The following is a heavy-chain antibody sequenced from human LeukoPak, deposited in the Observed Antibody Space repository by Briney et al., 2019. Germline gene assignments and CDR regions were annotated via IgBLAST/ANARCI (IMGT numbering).Heavy chain of an antibody. D-gene: IGHD3-9*01. CDR1: GFTFSSYE. J-gene: IGHJ4*02. CDR3: ARGGYDVFTALPTPLDH. V-gene: IGHV3-48*03. CDR2: ISSSGSTI. Sequence: GGSLRLSCAASGFTFSSYEMNWVRQAPGKGLEWVSYISSSGSTIYYADSVKGRFTISRDNSKNTLYLQMNSLRAEDTAVYYCARGGYDVFTALPTPLDHWGQGTLVTVSS.